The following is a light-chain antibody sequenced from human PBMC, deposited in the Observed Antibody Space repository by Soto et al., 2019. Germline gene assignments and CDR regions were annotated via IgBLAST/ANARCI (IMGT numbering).Light chain of an antibody. Sequence: ETVMTQSPATLSVSPGERATLSCRASQSVSSNLAWYQQKPGQAPRLLTYGASTRATGIPARFSGSGSGTDFTLTISSLEPEDFGIFYCLQRADWPKITFGQGTRREIK. CDR2: GAS. CDR1: QSVSSN. J-gene: IGKJ5*01. V-gene: IGKV3-15*01. CDR3: LQRADWPKIT.